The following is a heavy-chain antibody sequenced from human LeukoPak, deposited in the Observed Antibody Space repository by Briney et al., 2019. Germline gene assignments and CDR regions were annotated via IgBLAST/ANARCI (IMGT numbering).Heavy chain of an antibody. D-gene: IGHD3-16*02. Sequence: PSETLSLTCTVSGGSISSRGYYWGWIRQPPGKGLEWIGSMYYSGSTYYNPSLKSRVTISVDTSKNHFSLKLSSVTAADTAVYYCARGRPFYVWGSYRLSFDYWGQGTLVTVSS. CDR2: MYYSGST. CDR1: GGSISSRGYY. CDR3: ARGRPFYVWGSYRLSFDY. V-gene: IGHV4-39*02. J-gene: IGHJ4*02.